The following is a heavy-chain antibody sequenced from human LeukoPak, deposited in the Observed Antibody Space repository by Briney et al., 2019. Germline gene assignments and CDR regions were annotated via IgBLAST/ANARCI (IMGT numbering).Heavy chain of an antibody. V-gene: IGHV1-18*01. D-gene: IGHD3-22*01. CDR2: ISAYNGNT. Sequence: ASVKVSCKASGYTFTSYAMNWVRQAPGQGLEWMGWISAYNGNTNYAQKLQGRVTMTTDTSTSTAYMELRSLRSDDTAVYYCARARTMYYYDSSVDWGQGTLVTVSS. CDR1: GYTFTSYA. J-gene: IGHJ4*02. CDR3: ARARTMYYYDSSVD.